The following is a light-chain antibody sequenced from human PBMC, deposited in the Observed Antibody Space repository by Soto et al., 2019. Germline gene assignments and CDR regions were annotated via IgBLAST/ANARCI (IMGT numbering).Light chain of an antibody. CDR2: DAS. V-gene: IGKV1-5*01. CDR1: QSISNW. Sequence: DIQMTQSPSTLAASVGDRGTITCRASQSISNWLAWYPQKPGKAPKPLISDASRLESGVPSGFSGRGSGTEFTRTIGSVQPDDFATYDCQQYNSYYTFGQGTKLEIK. J-gene: IGKJ2*01. CDR3: QQYNSYYT.